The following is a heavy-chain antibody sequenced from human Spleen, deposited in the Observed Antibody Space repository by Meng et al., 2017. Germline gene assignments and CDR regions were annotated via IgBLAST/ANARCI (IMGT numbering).Heavy chain of an antibody. CDR2: IYFSGST. V-gene: IGHV4-59*01. CDR3: ARVGGDSGSGSFAFDI. D-gene: IGHD3-10*01. J-gene: IGHJ3*02. Sequence: SETLSLTCTVSGGSLSMYYWSWIRQPPGKGLEWIGYIYFSGSTSYNPSLKSRVSISLDTTKHQFSLNLKSVTAADTAVYYCARVGGDSGSGSFAFDIWGQGTMVTVSS. CDR1: GGSLSMYY.